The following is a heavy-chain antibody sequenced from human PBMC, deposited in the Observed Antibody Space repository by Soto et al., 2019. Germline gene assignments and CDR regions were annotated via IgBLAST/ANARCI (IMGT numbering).Heavy chain of an antibody. CDR3: VSYSGSYFPVGHDR. J-gene: IGHJ5*02. CDR2: IKQDGSEI. V-gene: IGHV3-7*01. CDR1: GFMFRSYW. Sequence: VYLVESGGGLVEPGGSLRLSCEASGFMFRSYWMSWVRQAPGEGLEWVANIKQDGSEIHYLESVEGRFTIFRDNARRSLFLQMNSLRAEDTAVYFCVSYSGSYFPVGHDRWGQGTLVVVSS. D-gene: IGHD3-10*01.